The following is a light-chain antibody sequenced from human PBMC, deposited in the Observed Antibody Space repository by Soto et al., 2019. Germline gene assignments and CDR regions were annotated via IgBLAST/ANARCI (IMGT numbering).Light chain of an antibody. Sequence: DIQVTHSPSSLSASVGDRVTITCRASQSITTFLNWYQQKPGNAPKLLIYAASSLQTGVPSRFSGSGSGKDFTLTISSLQREDFATYYCQQAYGAHSTFGQGSKVDIX. V-gene: IGKV1-39*01. CDR1: QSITTF. J-gene: IGKJ1*01. CDR2: AAS. CDR3: QQAYGAHST.